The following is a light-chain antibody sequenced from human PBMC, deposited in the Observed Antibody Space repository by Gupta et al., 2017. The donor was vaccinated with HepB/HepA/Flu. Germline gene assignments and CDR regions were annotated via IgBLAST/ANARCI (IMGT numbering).Light chain of an antibody. CDR2: EVS. Sequence: VVLIQSPLSLPVTLGQPASISCRSSQSLVHSDGKTYLNWFQQRPGQSPRRLIYEVSARDSGAPDRFSGSGSGTEFTLKISRVEADDVGVYYCMQGTHGASYTFGQGTRLEIK. CDR3: MQGTHGASYT. V-gene: IGKV2-30*02. J-gene: IGKJ2*01. CDR1: QSLVHSDGKTY.